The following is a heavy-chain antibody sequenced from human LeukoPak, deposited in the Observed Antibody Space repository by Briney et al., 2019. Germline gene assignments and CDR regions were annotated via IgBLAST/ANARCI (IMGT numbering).Heavy chain of an antibody. CDR2: MDPNRGNT. CDR1: GYTFGSSH. Sequence: ASVKVPCKASGYTFGSSHINWVRQSTGQGLEWMGWMDPNRGNTGYAQKFQGRVTMTRNTSISTAYMELSSLRSEDTALYYCTRTIAATGTLYPWGQGTQVIVSS. CDR3: TRTIAATGTLYP. J-gene: IGHJ5*02. V-gene: IGHV1-8*01. D-gene: IGHD6-13*01.